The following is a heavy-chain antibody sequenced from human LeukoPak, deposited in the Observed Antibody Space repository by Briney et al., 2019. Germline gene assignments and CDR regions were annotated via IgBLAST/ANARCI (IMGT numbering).Heavy chain of an antibody. CDR3: ARKNVVAATGTDWYFDL. J-gene: IGHJ2*01. D-gene: IGHD2-15*01. Sequence: SETLSLTCTVSGASISSYYWIWIRQPAGKGLEWIGRIYSSGSTNYSPSLKSRVTMSVDTSKNQFSLQLNSVTAADTAVYYCARKNVVAATGTDWYFDLWGRGTLVTVSS. V-gene: IGHV4-4*07. CDR1: GASISSYY. CDR2: IYSSGST.